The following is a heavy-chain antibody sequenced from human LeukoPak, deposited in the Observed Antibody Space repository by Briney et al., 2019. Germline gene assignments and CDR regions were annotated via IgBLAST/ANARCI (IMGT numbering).Heavy chain of an antibody. CDR3: TLHSTSQGY. J-gene: IGHJ4*02. CDR2: IRSKANSYAT. V-gene: IGHV3-73*01. CDR1: GFTFSGSA. D-gene: IGHD6-6*01. Sequence: GGSLRLSCAASGFTFSGSAMHWVRQASGKGLEWVGRIRSKANSYATAYAASVKGRFTISRDDSQNTAYLQMNSLKTGDTAVYYCTLHSTSQGYWGQGPLVTVSS.